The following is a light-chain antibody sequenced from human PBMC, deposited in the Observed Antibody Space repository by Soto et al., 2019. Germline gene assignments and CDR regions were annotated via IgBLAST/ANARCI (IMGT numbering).Light chain of an antibody. CDR1: MRDVGAYNL. CDR2: EVR. Sequence: QSVLTQPASVSGSPGQSITISCAGTMRDVGAYNLASWYQQHPGRAPQLIIYEVRNRPSGISFRFSGSKSGNTASLTISGLQAEDEADYYCSSYTSKSSLIFGGGTKLTVL. J-gene: IGLJ2*01. CDR3: SSYTSKSSLI. V-gene: IGLV2-14*01.